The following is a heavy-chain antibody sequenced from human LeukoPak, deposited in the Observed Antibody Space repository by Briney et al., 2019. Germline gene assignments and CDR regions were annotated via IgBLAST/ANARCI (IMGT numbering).Heavy chain of an antibody. D-gene: IGHD6-19*01. CDR3: ARGPSISVSGTAFDY. V-gene: IGHV4-31*03. CDR2: IYYSGST. J-gene: IGHJ4*02. CDR1: GGSIGSGGKY. Sequence: SQTLSLTCTVSGGSIGSGGKYWSWIRQHPGKGLEWIGYIYYSGSTYYNPSLKSRVTISVDTSKNQFSLNLSSVTAADTAVYYCARGPSISVSGTAFDYWGQVTLVTVSS.